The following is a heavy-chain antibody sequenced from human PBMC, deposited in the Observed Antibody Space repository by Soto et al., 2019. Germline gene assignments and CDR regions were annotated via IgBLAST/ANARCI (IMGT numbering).Heavy chain of an antibody. CDR2: IGSSGNYI. J-gene: IGHJ1*01. CDR3: ARGDHGDYVLYFHH. D-gene: IGHD4-17*01. CDR1: GFTFSDYN. V-gene: IGHV3-21*01. Sequence: EVQLVESGGGLVKPGGPLRLSCVASGFTFSDYNMNWVRQAPGKGLEWVASIGSSGNYIFYADSVKGRFTISRDSAKNSLYLLMNSLRAEDTAVYYCARGDHGDYVLYFHHWGQGTLVTVSS.